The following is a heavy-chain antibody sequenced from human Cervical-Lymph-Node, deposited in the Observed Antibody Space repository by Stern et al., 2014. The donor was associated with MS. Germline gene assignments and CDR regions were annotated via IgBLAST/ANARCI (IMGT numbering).Heavy chain of an antibody. Sequence: VQLVESGAAVMKPGASVKVSCKASGYTFTSYYMHWVRQAPGQGLEWMGIINTSGGSTSYAQKFQGRVTMTRDTSTSTVYMELSSLRSEDTAVYYCARTDYDSSGYQGENYFDYWGQGTLVNVSS. V-gene: IGHV1-46*01. CDR3: ARTDYDSSGYQGENYFDY. D-gene: IGHD3-22*01. J-gene: IGHJ4*02. CDR2: INTSGGST. CDR1: GYTFTSYY.